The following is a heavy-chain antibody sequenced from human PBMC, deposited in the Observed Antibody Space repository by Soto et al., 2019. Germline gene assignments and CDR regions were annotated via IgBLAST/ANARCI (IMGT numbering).Heavy chain of an antibody. CDR1: GGSISSYY. J-gene: IGHJ5*02. V-gene: IGHV4-59*01. D-gene: IGHD2-15*01. CDR2: IYYSGST. CDR3: ARVGGYCSGGSCYSGWFDP. Sequence: SQTLSLTCTVSGGSISSYYWSWIRQPPGKGLEWIGYIYYSGSTNYNPSLKSRVTISVDTSKNQFSLKLSSVTAADTAVYYCARVGGYCSGGSCYSGWFDPWGQGTLVTVSS.